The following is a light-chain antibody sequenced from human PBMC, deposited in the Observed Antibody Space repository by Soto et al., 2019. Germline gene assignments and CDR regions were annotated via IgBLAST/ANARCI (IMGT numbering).Light chain of an antibody. CDR2: EVS. V-gene: IGLV2-8*01. J-gene: IGLJ2*01. Sequence: QSALTQPPSASGSPGQSVTISCTGTSSDIGGYNYVSWYQQHPGKAPKLMIYEVSKRPSGVPDRFSGSKSGNTASLTVSGLQADDEADYYCSSYEGSNNLLFGGGTKLTVL. CDR3: SSYEGSNNLL. CDR1: SSDIGGYNY.